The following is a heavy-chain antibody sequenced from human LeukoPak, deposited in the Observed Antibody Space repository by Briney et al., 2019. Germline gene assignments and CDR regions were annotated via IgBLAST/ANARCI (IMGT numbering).Heavy chain of an antibody. CDR3: ASDAFNTSPDY. D-gene: IGHD2-2*01. Sequence: GGSLRLSCADSGFSFSSYSMNWVRQAPGKGLEWISYISTSSGFISYADSVKGRFTISRDNAKNSLYLQMNSLRAEDTAVYYCASDAFNTSPDYWGQGILVTVSS. V-gene: IGHV3-21*05. CDR2: ISTSSGFI. J-gene: IGHJ4*02. CDR1: GFSFSSYS.